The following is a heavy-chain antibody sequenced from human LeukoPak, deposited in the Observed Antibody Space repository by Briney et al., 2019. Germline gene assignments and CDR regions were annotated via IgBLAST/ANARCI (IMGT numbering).Heavy chain of an antibody. J-gene: IGHJ4*02. V-gene: IGHV3-23*01. CDR2: IRGSGGST. Sequence: GGCLRLSCAASGFTFSSYAMSWVRQAPGKGLEWVSAIRGSGGSTYYADSVKGRFTISRDNSKNTLYLQMNSLRAEDTAVYYCAKGYRYSSSSNYFDYWGQGTLVTVSS. CDR1: GFTFSSYA. CDR3: AKGYRYSSSSNYFDY. D-gene: IGHD6-6*01.